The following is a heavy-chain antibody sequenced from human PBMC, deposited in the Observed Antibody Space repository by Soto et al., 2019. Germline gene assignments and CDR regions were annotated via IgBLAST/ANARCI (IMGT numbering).Heavy chain of an antibody. CDR2: IYYSGST. D-gene: IGHD3-10*01. Sequence: SETLSLTCTVSDGSISSGDGYWSWIRQPTEKSMEWIGYIYYSGSTNYNPSIKNTVTISVDTSKIQFSLKLSSVTAADTAVYYCARFHGGSGRYYSYYYYYGLDVWGQGTTVTGSS. CDR3: ARFHGGSGRYYSYYYYYGLDV. V-gene: IGHV4-30-4*08. CDR1: DGSISSGDGY. J-gene: IGHJ6*02.